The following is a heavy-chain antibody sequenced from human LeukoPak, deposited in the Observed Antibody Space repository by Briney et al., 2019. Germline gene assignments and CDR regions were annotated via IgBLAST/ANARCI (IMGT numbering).Heavy chain of an antibody. CDR1: GFPFSRFY. CDR3: ARKDFSSGSFSY. D-gene: IGHD3-22*01. V-gene: IGHV3-11*04. CDR2: IGLSGCPL. Sequence: GGSLRLSCAVSGFPFSRFYMSWIRQAPGKGLEWISYIGLSGCPLDYADSVRGRFTISRDNGKNSLYLEMNSRRAEDTAVYYCARKDFSSGSFSYWGQGTLVTVSS. J-gene: IGHJ4*02.